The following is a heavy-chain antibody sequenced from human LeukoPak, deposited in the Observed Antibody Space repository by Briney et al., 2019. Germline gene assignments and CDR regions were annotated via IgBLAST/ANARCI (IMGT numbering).Heavy chain of an antibody. CDR1: GFTLTYS. D-gene: IGHD6-19*01. CDR3: ARGSCCLDF. CDR2: INQDGSER. V-gene: IGHV3-7*01. Sequence: PGGSLRLSCAASGFTLTYSMSGGRQVPGKGLEWVDTINQDGSERQHVDSVKGRFSISRDNPKNSLYLQMDSLRAEDTAIYYCARGSCCLDFWGQGPLVTVSS. J-gene: IGHJ4*02.